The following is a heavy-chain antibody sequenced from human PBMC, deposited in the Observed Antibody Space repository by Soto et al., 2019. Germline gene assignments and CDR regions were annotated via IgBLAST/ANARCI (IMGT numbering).Heavy chain of an antibody. V-gene: IGHV3-66*01. J-gene: IGHJ6*03. CDR3: ASSGWSDYYYYYMDV. D-gene: IGHD6-19*01. CDR1: GFTVSSNY. Sequence: GGSLRLSCAASGFTVSSNYMSWVRQAPGKGLEWVSVIYSGGSTYYADSVKGRFTISRDNSKNTLYLQMNSLRAEDTAVYYCASSGWSDYYYYYMDVWGKGTMVTVSS. CDR2: IYSGGST.